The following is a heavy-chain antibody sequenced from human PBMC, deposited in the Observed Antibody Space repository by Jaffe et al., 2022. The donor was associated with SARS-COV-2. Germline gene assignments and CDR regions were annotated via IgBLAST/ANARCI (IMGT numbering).Heavy chain of an antibody. CDR2: IYYSGST. V-gene: IGHV4-39*01. J-gene: IGHJ4*02. Sequence: QLQLQESGPGLVKPSETLSLTCTVSGGSISSSSYYWGWIRQPPGKGLEWIGSIYYSGSTYYNPSLKSRVTISVDTSKNQFSLKLSSVTAADTAVYYCGRGVVTAIRVYYFDYWGQGTLVTVSS. D-gene: IGHD2-21*02. CDR1: GGSISSSSYY. CDR3: GRGVVTAIRVYYFDY.